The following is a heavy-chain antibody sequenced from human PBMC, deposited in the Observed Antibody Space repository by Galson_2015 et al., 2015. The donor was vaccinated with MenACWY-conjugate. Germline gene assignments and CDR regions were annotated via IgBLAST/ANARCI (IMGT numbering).Heavy chain of an antibody. CDR3: ARRHCSSGSCFFDY. Sequence: SETLSLTYTVSGGSISSYYLSWIRQPPGKGLEWIGYIYYSGTTKYNPSLKSRVTISADTSKTQFSLRLNSVTAADTAVYYCARRHCSSGSCFFDYWGQGSLVTVSS. CDR2: IYYSGTT. J-gene: IGHJ4*02. CDR1: GGSISSYY. D-gene: IGHD2-15*01. V-gene: IGHV4-59*08.